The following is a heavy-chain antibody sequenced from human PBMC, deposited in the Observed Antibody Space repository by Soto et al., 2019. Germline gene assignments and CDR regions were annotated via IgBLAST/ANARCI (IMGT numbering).Heavy chain of an antibody. J-gene: IGHJ6*03. Sequence: QVQLQQWGAGLLKPSETLSLTCAVYGGSFSDFHWSWIRQPPGKGLEWIGEIHHRGYTNYNPSLRSRVTMSVDTSQNQVSLKMTSVTAADTAVYYCARTHYSMDVWDKGTTVTVSS. V-gene: IGHV4-34*01. CDR1: GGSFSDFH. CDR2: IHHRGYT. CDR3: ARTHYSMDV.